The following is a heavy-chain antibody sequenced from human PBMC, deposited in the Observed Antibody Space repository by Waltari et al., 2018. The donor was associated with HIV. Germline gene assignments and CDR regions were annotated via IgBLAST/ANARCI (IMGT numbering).Heavy chain of an antibody. Sequence: QVQLQESGPGLVKPSQTLSLTCTVSGGSINSGDYYWSWIRQPPGKGLEWIGYIYYSGSTYDNPSLKSRVTISVDRSKNQFSLKLSSVTAADTAVYYCARSKYYYDSSGYATYYFDYWGQGTLVTVSS. CDR2: IYYSGST. J-gene: IGHJ4*02. CDR1: GGSINSGDYY. CDR3: ARSKYYYDSSGYATYYFDY. D-gene: IGHD3-22*01. V-gene: IGHV4-30-4*08.